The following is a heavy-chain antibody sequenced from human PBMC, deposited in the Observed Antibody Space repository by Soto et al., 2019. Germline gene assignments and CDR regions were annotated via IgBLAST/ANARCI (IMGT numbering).Heavy chain of an antibody. Sequence: SETLSLTCAVSGGSISSSNWCSWVRQPPGKGLEWIGEIYHSGSTNYNPSLKSRVTISVDKSKNQFSLKLSSVTAADTAVYYCARGISRGAIHFDYWGQGTLVTVS. D-gene: IGHD3-10*01. CDR3: ARGISRGAIHFDY. V-gene: IGHV4-4*02. CDR1: GGSISSSNW. CDR2: IYHSGST. J-gene: IGHJ4*02.